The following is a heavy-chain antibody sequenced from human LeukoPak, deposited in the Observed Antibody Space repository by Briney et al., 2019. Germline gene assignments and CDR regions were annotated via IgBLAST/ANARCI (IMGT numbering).Heavy chain of an antibody. CDR3: ARVVQQQLCYYYYYYMDV. J-gene: IGHJ6*03. Sequence: ASVRVSCKASGYTFTSYGISWVREAPGQGLEWMGWISAYNGNTNYAQKLQGRVTMTTDTSTSTAYMELRSLRSDDTAVYFCARVVQQQLCYYYYYYMDVWGKGTTVTVPS. CDR1: GYTFTSYG. V-gene: IGHV1-18*01. CDR2: ISAYNGNT. D-gene: IGHD6-13*01.